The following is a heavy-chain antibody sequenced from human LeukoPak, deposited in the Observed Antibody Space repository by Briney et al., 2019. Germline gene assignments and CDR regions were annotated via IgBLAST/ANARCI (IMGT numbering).Heavy chain of an antibody. V-gene: IGHV4-61*02. CDR3: ARVSGGTSGEDY. CDR1: GGSISSGSYY. CDR2: IYTSGST. J-gene: IGHJ4*02. Sequence: SETLSLTCTVSGGSISSGSYYWSWIRQPAGKGLEWIGRIYTSGSTNYNPSLKSRVTISVDTSKNQFSLKLSSVTAADTAVYYCARVSGGTSGEDYWGQGTLVTVSS. D-gene: IGHD3-10*01.